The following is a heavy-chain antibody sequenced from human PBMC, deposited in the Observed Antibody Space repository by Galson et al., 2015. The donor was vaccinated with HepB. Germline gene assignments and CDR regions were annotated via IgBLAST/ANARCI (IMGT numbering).Heavy chain of an antibody. J-gene: IGHJ3*02. CDR1: GFTFSSYG. V-gene: IGHV3-30*18. D-gene: IGHD1-1*01. Sequence: LRLSCAASGFTFSSYGMHWVRQAPGKGLEWVAVISYDGSNKYYADSVKGRFTISRDNSKNTLYLQMNSLRAEDTAVYYCAKHDVSDAFDIWGQGTIVTVSS. CDR3: AKHDVSDAFDI. CDR2: ISYDGSNK.